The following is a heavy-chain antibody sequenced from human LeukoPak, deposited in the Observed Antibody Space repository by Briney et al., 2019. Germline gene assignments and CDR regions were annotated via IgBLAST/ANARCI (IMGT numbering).Heavy chain of an antibody. CDR3: AREVPDITMATNGMDV. V-gene: IGHV3-48*01. CDR2: IGGDGIA. Sequence: PGGSLRLSCVASGFTFTDHPMNWVRQAPGKGLEWISYIGGDGIAFYADSVKGRFTISRDNSKNTLYLQMNSLRAEDTAVYYCAREVPDITMATNGMDVWGQGTTVTVSS. CDR1: GFTFTDHP. D-gene: IGHD3-10*01. J-gene: IGHJ6*02.